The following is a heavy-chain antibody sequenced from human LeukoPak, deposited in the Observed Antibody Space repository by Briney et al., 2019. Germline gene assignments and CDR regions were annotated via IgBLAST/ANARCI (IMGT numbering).Heavy chain of an antibody. CDR2: IRYDGSNK. V-gene: IGHV3-30*02. J-gene: IGHJ4*02. Sequence: GGGLRISCAASGFTFSSYGMHWGRQVSGQGLEGGAFIRYDGSNKYYADSVKGRFTISRDNSKNTLYLQMNSLRAEDTAVYYCAPPHCSGGSCSFDYWGQGTLVTVSS. CDR1: GFTFSSYG. CDR3: APPHCSGGSCSFDY. D-gene: IGHD2-15*01.